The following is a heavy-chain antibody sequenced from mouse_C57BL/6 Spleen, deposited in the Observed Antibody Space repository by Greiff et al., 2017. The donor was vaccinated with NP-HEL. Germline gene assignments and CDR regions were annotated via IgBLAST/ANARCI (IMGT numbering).Heavy chain of an antibody. V-gene: IGHV5-17*01. Sequence: EVMLVESGGGLVKPGGSLKLSCAASGFTFSDYGMHWVRQAPEKGLEWVAYISSGSSTIYYADTVKGRFTISRDNAKNTLFLQMTSLRSEDTAMYYCARIHGDYAMDYWGQGTSVTVSS. CDR2: ISSGSSTI. CDR3: ARIHGDYAMDY. CDR1: GFTFSDYG. J-gene: IGHJ4*01.